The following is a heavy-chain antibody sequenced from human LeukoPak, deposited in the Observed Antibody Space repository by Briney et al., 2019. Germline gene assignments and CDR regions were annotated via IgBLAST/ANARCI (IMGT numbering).Heavy chain of an antibody. V-gene: IGHV3-21*01. CDR3: ARVHPSYSSAVFDY. D-gene: IGHD6-25*01. Sequence: PGGPLRLSCAASGFTFSSYSMNWVRQAPGKGLEWVSSISSSSSYIYYADSVKGRFTISRDNAKNSLYLQMNSLRAEDTAVYYCARVHPSYSSAVFDYWGQGTLVTVSS. CDR1: GFTFSSYS. J-gene: IGHJ4*02. CDR2: ISSSSSYI.